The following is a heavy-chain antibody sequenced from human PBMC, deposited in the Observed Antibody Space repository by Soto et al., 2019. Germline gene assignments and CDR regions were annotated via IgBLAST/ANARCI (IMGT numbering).Heavy chain of an antibody. CDR3: AKDQLGYGEYYFDY. CDR2: ISGSGGST. V-gene: IGHV3-23*01. D-gene: IGHD5-18*01. J-gene: IGHJ4*02. CDR1: GFTFRSYA. Sequence: GGSLRLSCAASGFTFRSYAMSWVRQAPGKGLEWVSSISGSGGSTYYADSVKGRFTISRDNSKDTLYLQMSSLRAEDTAIYYCAKDQLGYGEYYFDYWGQGTLVTVSS.